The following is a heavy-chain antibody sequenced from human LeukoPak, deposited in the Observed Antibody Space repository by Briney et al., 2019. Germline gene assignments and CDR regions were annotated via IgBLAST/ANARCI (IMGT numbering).Heavy chain of an antibody. Sequence: GGSLRLSCAASGFTFSSYWMSWVRQAPGKGLEWVANIKQDGSEKYYVDSVKGRFTISRDNAKNSLYLQMNSLRAEDTAVYYCARVDDMIVVAATDYWGQGTLVTVSS. CDR3: ARVDDMIVVAATDY. CDR1: GFTFSSYW. V-gene: IGHV3-7*01. J-gene: IGHJ4*02. CDR2: IKQDGSEK. D-gene: IGHD3-22*01.